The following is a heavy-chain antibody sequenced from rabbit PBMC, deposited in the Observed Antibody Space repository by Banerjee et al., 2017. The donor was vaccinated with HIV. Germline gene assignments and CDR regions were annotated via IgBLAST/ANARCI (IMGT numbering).Heavy chain of an antibody. J-gene: IGHJ4*01. CDR2: IYASSSGST. D-gene: IGHD6-1*01. V-gene: IGHV1S45*01. Sequence: QEQLVESGGGLVQPEGSLTLTCTASGFSFSNNYYMCWVRQAPGKGLEWIACIYASSSGSTYYASWAKGRFTISKTSSTTVTLQMTSLTAADTATYFCARSDIYDDGAYDLWGPGTLVTVS. CDR3: ARSDIYDDGAYDL. CDR1: GFSFSNNYY.